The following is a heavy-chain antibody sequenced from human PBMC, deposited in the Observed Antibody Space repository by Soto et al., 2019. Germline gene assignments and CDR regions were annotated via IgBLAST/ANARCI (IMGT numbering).Heavy chain of an antibody. Sequence: ASVKVSCKASGYSFTSYYIHWVRQGPGQGLEWMGIINASGGGTSYAQRLQGRVTMTRDTSTSTVYMELSSLRSEDTAVYYCARHETLHGDYDYWGQGTLVTVSS. CDR3: ARHETLHGDYDY. CDR2: INASGGGT. J-gene: IGHJ4*02. V-gene: IGHV1-46*04. D-gene: IGHD4-17*01. CDR1: GYSFTSYY.